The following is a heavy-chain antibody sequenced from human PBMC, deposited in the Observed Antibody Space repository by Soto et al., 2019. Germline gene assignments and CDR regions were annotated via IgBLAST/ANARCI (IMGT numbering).Heavy chain of an antibody. CDR3: ALDRDGYTHRAFDI. J-gene: IGHJ3*02. D-gene: IGHD5-12*01. CDR2: IIPIFGTA. V-gene: IGHV1-69*13. Sequence: ASVKVSCKASGGTFSSYAISWVRQAPGQGLEWMGGIIPIFGTANYAQKFQGRVTITADESTSTAYMELSSLRSEDTAVYYCALDRDGYTHRAFDIWGQGTMVTVS. CDR1: GGTFSSYA.